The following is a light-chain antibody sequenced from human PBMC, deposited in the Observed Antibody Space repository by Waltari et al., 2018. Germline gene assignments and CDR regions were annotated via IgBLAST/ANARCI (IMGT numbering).Light chain of an antibody. CDR1: SSNIGSNY. J-gene: IGLJ1*01. CDR3: ASWDDSLRGV. Sequence: QSVLTQPPSASGTPGQRVTISCSGSSSNIGSNYVYCYQQLPGTAPKLLICRNHERPAGVPDLFSGSKSGISASLAISGLRSEDEADYYCASWDDSLRGVFGTGTKVTVL. CDR2: RNH. V-gene: IGLV1-47*01.